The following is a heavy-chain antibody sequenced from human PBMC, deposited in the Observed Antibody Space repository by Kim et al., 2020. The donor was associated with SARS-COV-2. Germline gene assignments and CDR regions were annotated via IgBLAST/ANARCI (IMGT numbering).Heavy chain of an antibody. V-gene: IGHV3-9*01. CDR3: AKEGSSSWYYFDY. Sequence: GSADSVKGRFTISRDNAKNSLYLQMNRLRAEDTALYYCAKEGSSSWYYFDYWGQGTLVTVSS. D-gene: IGHD6-13*01. J-gene: IGHJ4*02.